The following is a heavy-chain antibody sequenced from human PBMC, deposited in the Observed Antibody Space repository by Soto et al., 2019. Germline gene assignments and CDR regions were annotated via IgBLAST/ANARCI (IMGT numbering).Heavy chain of an antibody. V-gene: IGHV3-21*01. CDR1: GFTFRSFT. D-gene: IGHD6-13*01. J-gene: IGHJ5*02. CDR3: TRDASRDSSARGWFDP. Sequence: PGGSLRLSCAASGFTFRSFTMNWVRQAPGKGLEWVSTIGSNSAYIYYTDALRGRFTISRDNAKSSLHLQMNSLRAEDTAVYYCTRDASRDSSARGWFDPWGPGTLVTVSS. CDR2: IGSNSAYI.